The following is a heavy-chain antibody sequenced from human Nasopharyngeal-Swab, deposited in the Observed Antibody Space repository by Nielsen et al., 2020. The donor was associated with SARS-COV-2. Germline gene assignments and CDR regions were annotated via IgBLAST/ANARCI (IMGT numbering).Heavy chain of an antibody. V-gene: IGHV1-46*01. D-gene: IGHD5-18*01. J-gene: IGHJ4*02. CDR1: GYTFTNHF. CDR3: ARGYSYGLDY. CDR2: INPSGGST. Sequence: ASVKVSCKASGYTFTNHFMLWVRQAPGQGLEWMGMINPSGGSTGYAQNFQGRVTVTRDTSTSTVYMELSSLSSEDAAVYYCARGYSYGLDYWGQGTLVTVSP.